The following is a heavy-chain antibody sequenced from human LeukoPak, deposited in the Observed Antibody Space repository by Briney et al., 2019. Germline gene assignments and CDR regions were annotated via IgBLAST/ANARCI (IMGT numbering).Heavy chain of an antibody. V-gene: IGHV1-2*06. CDR1: GYTFTGYY. CDR2: INPNSGGT. CDR3: ARGGYDILTGYAPYFDY. Sequence: GASVKVSCKASGYTFTGYYMHWARQAPGQGLEWMGRINPNSGGTNYAQKFQGRVTMTRDTSISTAYMELSRLRSDDTAVYYCARGGYDILTGYAPYFDYWGQGTLVTVSS. D-gene: IGHD3-9*01. J-gene: IGHJ4*02.